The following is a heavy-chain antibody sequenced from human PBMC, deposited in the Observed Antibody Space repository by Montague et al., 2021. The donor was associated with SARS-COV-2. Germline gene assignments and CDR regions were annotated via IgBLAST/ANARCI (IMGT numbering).Heavy chain of an antibody. Sequence: CAISGDSVSRNKPAWNWIRQSPPRRREWLGRPYYGSSWNTDYAVSVKSRITISPDTSKNQFSLHLNSVTSEDTAVYYCARGWNYAFDIWSQGTMVTVSS. D-gene: IGHD1-7*01. J-gene: IGHJ3*02. V-gene: IGHV6-1*01. CDR3: ARGWNYAFDI. CDR1: GDSVSRNKPA. CDR2: PYYGSSWNT.